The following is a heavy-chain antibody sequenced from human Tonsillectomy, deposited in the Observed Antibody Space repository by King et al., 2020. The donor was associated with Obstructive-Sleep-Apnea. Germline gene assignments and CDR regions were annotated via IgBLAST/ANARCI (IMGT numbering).Heavy chain of an antibody. CDR1: GDSVSSNSAA. D-gene: IGHD1-20*01. V-gene: IGHV6-1*01. CDR2: TYYRSKWYN. Sequence: VQLQQSGPGLVKPSQTLSLTCAISGDSVSSNSAAWNWIRQSPSRGLEWLGRTYYRSKWYNDYAVSVKSRITINPDTSKNQFSLQLNSVTPEDTAVYYCARGPSRYLHFEGITGTTSPRTYNSWFDPWGQGTLVTVSS. CDR3: ARGPSRYLHFEGITGTTSPRTYNSWFDP. J-gene: IGHJ5*02.